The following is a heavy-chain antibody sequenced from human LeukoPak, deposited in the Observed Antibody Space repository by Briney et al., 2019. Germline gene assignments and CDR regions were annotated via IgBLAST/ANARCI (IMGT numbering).Heavy chain of an antibody. D-gene: IGHD2-8*01. V-gene: IGHV1-18*01. CDR3: ARSAGHCNNGVCFTDYYMDV. CDR2: ISAYNGNT. Sequence: ASVTVSCKASGYTFTSYGISWVRQAPGQGLEWMGWISAYNGNTNYAQKLQGRVTMTTDTSTSTAYMELRSLRSDDTAVYFCARSAGHCNNGVCFTDYYMDVWGKGTTVTVSS. J-gene: IGHJ6*03. CDR1: GYTFTSYG.